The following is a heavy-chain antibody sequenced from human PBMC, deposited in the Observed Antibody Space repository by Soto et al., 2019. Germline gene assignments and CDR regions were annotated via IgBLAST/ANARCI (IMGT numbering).Heavy chain of an antibody. V-gene: IGHV3-53*01. D-gene: IGHD2-21*02. Sequence: GESLKISCAASGFSVRTNYMSWVRQAPGKGLEWVSVFESGGSIYYADSVKGRFIISRDYAKNTVYLQMNSLRADDTAVYYCARAGVTPHFFDYWGQGTLVTVSS. CDR3: ARAGVTPHFFDY. CDR2: FESGGSI. J-gene: IGHJ4*02. CDR1: GFSVRTNY.